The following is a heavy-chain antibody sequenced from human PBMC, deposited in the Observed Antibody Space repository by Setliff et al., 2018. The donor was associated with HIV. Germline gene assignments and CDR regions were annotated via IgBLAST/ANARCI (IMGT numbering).Heavy chain of an antibody. D-gene: IGHD3-22*01. J-gene: IGHJ5*02. CDR1: GGTFSSYA. CDR3: ARDNVDSDSRTYLHH. CDR2: ISAYNGNT. V-gene: IGHV1-18*01. Sequence: GASVKVSCKASGGTFSSYAITWVRQAPGQGLEWMGWISAYNGNTNYAQKLQGRVTMTTDTSTSTAYMELSSLTSDDAAVYFCARDNVDSDSRTYLHHWGQGTLVTVSS.